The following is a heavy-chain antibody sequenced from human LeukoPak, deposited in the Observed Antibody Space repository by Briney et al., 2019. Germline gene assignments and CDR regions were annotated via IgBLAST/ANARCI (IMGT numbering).Heavy chain of an antibody. J-gene: IGHJ3*02. D-gene: IGHD3-3*01. Sequence: GGSLRLSCATSGFTFSSYWMSWVRQAPGKGLEWVANIKQDGSEKYYVDSVKGRFTISRDNAKNSLYLQMNSLRAEDTAVYYCARKEEKYYDFWSASYAFDIWGQGTMVTVSS. CDR2: IKQDGSEK. V-gene: IGHV3-7*01. CDR3: ARKEEKYYDFWSASYAFDI. CDR1: GFTFSSYW.